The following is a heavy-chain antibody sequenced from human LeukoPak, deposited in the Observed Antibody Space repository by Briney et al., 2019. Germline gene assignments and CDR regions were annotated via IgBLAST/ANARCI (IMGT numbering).Heavy chain of an antibody. CDR2: IKQDGSEK. CDR1: GFTFSSYW. CDR3: ARECSSTSCYPYYYYGMDV. D-gene: IGHD2-2*01. Sequence: PGGSLRLSCAASGFTFSSYWMSWVRQAPGKGLEWVANIKQDGSEKYYVDSVKGRFTISRDNAKNSLYLQMNSLRAEDTAVYYCARECSSTSCYPYYYYGMDVWGQGTTVTVSS. J-gene: IGHJ6*02. V-gene: IGHV3-7*04.